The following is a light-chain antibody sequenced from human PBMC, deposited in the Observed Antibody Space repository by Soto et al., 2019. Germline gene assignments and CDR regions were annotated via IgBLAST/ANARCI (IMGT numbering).Light chain of an antibody. J-gene: IGKJ1*01. CDR1: QSVRTTY. V-gene: IGKV3-20*01. Sequence: VVLTQSPATLSLSPGDRATLSCRASQSVRTTYLAWYQQKPGQAPRLLIYNASNRTTGIPDRFSGSGSGTDFTLTIDRLEPADFAVYFCQQYSSSQGWTFGQGTKVDIK. CDR2: NAS. CDR3: QQYSSSQGWT.